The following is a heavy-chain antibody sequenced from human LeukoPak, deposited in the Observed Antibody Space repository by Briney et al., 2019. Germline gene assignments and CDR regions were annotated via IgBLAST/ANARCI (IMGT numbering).Heavy chain of an antibody. J-gene: IGHJ3*01. CDR2: VYSGGST. V-gene: IGHV3-53*01. CDR3: AGGHCSGSYFNAYHL. CDR1: EFTVSSNS. Sequence: GGSLRLSCAASEFTVSSNSMSWARQAPGKGLEWVSGVYSGGSTFYADSVKGRFIISRDSSKNTLYLQMNTLRAEDTAVYYCAGGHCSGSYFNAYHLWGQGTMVTVSS. D-gene: IGHD3-22*01.